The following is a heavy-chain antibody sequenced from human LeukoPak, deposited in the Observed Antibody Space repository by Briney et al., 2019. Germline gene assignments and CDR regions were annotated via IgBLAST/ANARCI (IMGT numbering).Heavy chain of an antibody. J-gene: IGHJ4*02. CDR2: IRSKANNYAT. Sequence: SGGSLRLSCVVSGLTFSGSAVHWVRQASGKGLEWVGRIRSKANNYATAYAASVKGRFTISRDDSKNTAYLQMNSLKTEDTAVYYCTGDNFDSSVKFDYWGQGTLVTVSS. V-gene: IGHV3-73*01. CDR1: GLTFSGSA. CDR3: TGDNFDSSVKFDY. D-gene: IGHD3-22*01.